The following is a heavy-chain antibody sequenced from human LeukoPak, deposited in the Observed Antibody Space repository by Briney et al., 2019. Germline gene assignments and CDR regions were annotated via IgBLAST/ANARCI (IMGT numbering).Heavy chain of an antibody. CDR1: GFTFSSYA. Sequence: PGGSLRLSCSASGFTFSSYAMHWVRQAPGRGLEYVSAISSNGGSTYYADSVKGRFTISRDNSKNTLYLQMSSLRAEDTAVYYCVKDLGGRRYSSGWATFDYWGQGTLVTVSS. CDR2: ISSNGGST. J-gene: IGHJ4*02. V-gene: IGHV3-64D*06. D-gene: IGHD6-19*01. CDR3: VKDLGGRRYSSGWATFDY.